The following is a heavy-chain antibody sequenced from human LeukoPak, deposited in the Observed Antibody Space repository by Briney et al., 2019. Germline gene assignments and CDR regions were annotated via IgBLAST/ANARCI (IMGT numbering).Heavy chain of an antibody. D-gene: IGHD6-19*01. Sequence: SETLSLTCAVSGGSISSSNWWSWVRQPPGKGLEWIGEIYHSGSTYYNPSLKSRVTISVDTSKNQFSLKLSSVTAADTAVYYCARLGIAVAGFDYWGQGTLVTVSS. J-gene: IGHJ4*02. V-gene: IGHV4-4*02. CDR2: IYHSGST. CDR3: ARLGIAVAGFDY. CDR1: GGSISSSNW.